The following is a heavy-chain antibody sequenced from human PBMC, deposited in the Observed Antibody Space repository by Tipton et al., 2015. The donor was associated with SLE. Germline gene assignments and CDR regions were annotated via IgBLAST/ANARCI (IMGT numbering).Heavy chain of an antibody. CDR3: ARAETYYDFWSGYFEDWYFDL. J-gene: IGHJ2*01. CDR1: GGTFSSYA. CDR2: ISAYNGNT. V-gene: IGHV1-18*01. Sequence: QSGAEVKKPGSSVKVSCKASGGTFSSYAISWVRQAPGQGLEWMGWISAYNGNTDYAQNLQGRVTMTTDTSTSTAYMELRSLRSDDTAVYYCARAETYYDFWSGYFEDWYFDLWGRGTLVTVSS. D-gene: IGHD3-3*01.